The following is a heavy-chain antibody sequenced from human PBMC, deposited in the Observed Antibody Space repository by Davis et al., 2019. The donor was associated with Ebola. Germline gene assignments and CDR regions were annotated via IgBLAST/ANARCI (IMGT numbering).Heavy chain of an antibody. J-gene: IGHJ5*02. CDR3: ASERKQQLAWFDP. Sequence: MPSETLSLTCAVSGGSISSSNWWSWVRQPPGKGLEWIGEIYHSGSTNYNPSLKSRVTISVDTSKNQFSLKLSSVTAADTAVYYCASERKQQLAWFDPWGQGTLVTVSS. V-gene: IGHV4-4*02. D-gene: IGHD6-13*01. CDR1: GGSISSSNW. CDR2: IYHSGST.